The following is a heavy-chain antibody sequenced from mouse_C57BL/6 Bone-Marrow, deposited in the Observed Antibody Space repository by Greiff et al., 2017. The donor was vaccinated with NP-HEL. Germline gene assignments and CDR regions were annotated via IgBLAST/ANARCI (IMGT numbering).Heavy chain of an antibody. CDR1: GYTFTSYW. CDR2: IDPSDSYT. J-gene: IGHJ4*01. CDR3: ARRGDGYPYYYAMDY. D-gene: IGHD2-3*01. V-gene: IGHV1-50*01. Sequence: QVQLQQPGAELVKPGASVKLSCKASGYTFTSYWMQWVKQRPGQGLEWIGEIDPSDSYTNYNQKFKGKATLTVDTSSSTAYMQLSSLTSEDSAVYYCARRGDGYPYYYAMDYWGQGTSVTVSS.